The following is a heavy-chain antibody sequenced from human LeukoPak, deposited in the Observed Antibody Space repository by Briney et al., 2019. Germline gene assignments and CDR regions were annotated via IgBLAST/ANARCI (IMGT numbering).Heavy chain of an antibody. CDR3: ASSARYCGGDCYSYYFDY. CDR2: IIPIFGTA. V-gene: IGHV1-69*06. J-gene: IGHJ4*02. D-gene: IGHD2-21*02. Sequence: SVKVSFKASGGTFIIYAISWVRQAPGQGLEWMGGIIPIFGTANYTQKFQGRVTITADKSTSTAYMELSSLRSEDTAVYYCASSARYCGGDCYSYYFDYWGQGTLVTVSS. CDR1: GGTFIIYA.